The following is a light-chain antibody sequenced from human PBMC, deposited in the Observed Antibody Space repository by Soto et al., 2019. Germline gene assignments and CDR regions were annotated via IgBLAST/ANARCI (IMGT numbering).Light chain of an antibody. CDR3: HKYSTYSRT. V-gene: IGKV1-5*03. J-gene: IGKJ1*01. Sequence: DIQMTQSPSTLSASVGDRVTITCRASQSMSSWLAWYQQKPGKAPKLLMDKVASLACGVPSRFSGSGSGTEFTLNIRSMQTDDFVPYYFHKYSTYSRTFGQGTKVEIK. CDR2: KVA. CDR1: QSMSSW.